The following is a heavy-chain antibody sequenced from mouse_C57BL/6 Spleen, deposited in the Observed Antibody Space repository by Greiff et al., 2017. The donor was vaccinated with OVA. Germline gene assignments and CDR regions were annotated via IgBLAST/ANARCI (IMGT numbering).Heavy chain of an antibody. Sequence: VQLQQSGPELVKPGASVKLSCKASGYTFTSYDINWVKPRPGQGLEWIGWIYPRDGSTKYNEKFKGKATLTVDPSASTAYMERHSLTYDDPAVYFFARGDYGRGDLWGQGTTLTVSS. D-gene: IGHD1-1*02. J-gene: IGHJ2*01. CDR1: GYTFTSYD. CDR2: IYPRDGST. CDR3: ARGDYGRGDL. V-gene: IGHV1-85*01.